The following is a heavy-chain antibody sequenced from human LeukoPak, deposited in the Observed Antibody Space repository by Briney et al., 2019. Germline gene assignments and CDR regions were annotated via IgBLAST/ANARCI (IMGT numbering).Heavy chain of an antibody. V-gene: IGHV3-23*01. CDR2: ISGSGGST. D-gene: IGHD1-14*01. CDR1: GFIFSSHA. J-gene: IGHJ4*02. CDR3: ANTGTYQGLVDY. Sequence: GGSLRLSCAASGFIFSSHAMSWVRQAPGKGLEWVSYISGSGGSTLYADSVKGRFTISRDNSKNTLYLQINSLRAEDTAVYYCANTGTYQGLVDYWGQGTLVTVSS.